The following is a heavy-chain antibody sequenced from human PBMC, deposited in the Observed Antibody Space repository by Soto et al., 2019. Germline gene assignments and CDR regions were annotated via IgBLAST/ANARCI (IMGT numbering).Heavy chain of an antibody. CDR1: GVSVSTTGVG. Sequence: QITLKESGPTLVKPTQTLTLTCTLSGVSVSTTGVGVAWIRQPPGKALECLALIYWNDDERYSPSLKSRLTISKDISKNRVVLTMANMDPVDAATYYCARRLWDSSGWHPFDSWGQGALVTVSS. CDR3: ARRLWDSSGWHPFDS. CDR2: IYWNDDE. V-gene: IGHV2-5*01. J-gene: IGHJ4*02. D-gene: IGHD6-19*01.